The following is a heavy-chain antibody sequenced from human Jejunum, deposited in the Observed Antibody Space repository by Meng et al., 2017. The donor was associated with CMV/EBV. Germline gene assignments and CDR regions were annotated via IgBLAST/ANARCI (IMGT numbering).Heavy chain of an antibody. D-gene: IGHD3-10*01. V-gene: IGHV3-73*01. CDR3: TRPQSYGSGSYYDF. J-gene: IGHJ4*02. CDR2: IRSKANSYAT. Sequence: FPVSGSAIHGVRQASGKGLEWVGRIRSKANSYATAYAASVKGRFTISRDDSRNTAYLQMSSLKTEDTAVYYCTRPQSYGSGSYYDFWGQGTLVTVSS. CDR1: FPVSGSA.